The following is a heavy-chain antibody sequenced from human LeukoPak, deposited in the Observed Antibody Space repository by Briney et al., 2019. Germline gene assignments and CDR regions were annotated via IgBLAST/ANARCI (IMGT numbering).Heavy chain of an antibody. CDR2: VYASGST. J-gene: IGHJ4*02. V-gene: IGHV4-4*07. CDR1: GGSISSYY. Sequence: PSETLSLTCTVSGGSISSYYWSWIRQPAGKGLEWIGRVYASGSTGYNPSLRSRVTMSIDTSKNQFSLKLSSVTAADTAIYYCVTDTDWEAMDYWGQGTLVTVSS. D-gene: IGHD1-26*01. CDR3: VTDTDWEAMDY.